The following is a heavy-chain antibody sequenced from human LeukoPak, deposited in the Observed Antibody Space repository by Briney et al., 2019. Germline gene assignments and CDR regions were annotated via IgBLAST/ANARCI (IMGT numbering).Heavy chain of an antibody. J-gene: IGHJ5*02. V-gene: IGHV4-39*01. D-gene: IGHD2-21*02. CDR1: GGSISSNSYY. Sequence: SETLSLTCTVSGGSISSNSYYWGWIRQPPGTGLEWIGSIYYSGSTYYNPSLKSRVTISVDTSKNQFSLKLSSVTAADTAVYYCARRIVVVTAIWGVGNNWFDPWGQGTLVTVSS. CDR2: IYYSGST. CDR3: ARRIVVVTAIWGVGNNWFDP.